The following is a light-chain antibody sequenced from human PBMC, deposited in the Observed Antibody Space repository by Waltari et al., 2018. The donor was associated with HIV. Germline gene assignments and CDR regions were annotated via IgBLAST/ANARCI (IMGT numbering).Light chain of an antibody. Sequence: DIQMTQSPSSLSASVGDRVTIACRASQDISNYLAWYQQKPGKVPKLLIHAASTLQSGVPSRFSGSGSGTDVNITISSLQPEDVASYYCQKFNNAPPWTFGQGTKVEIK. CDR2: AAS. CDR1: QDISNY. CDR3: QKFNNAPPWT. J-gene: IGKJ1*01. V-gene: IGKV1-27*01.